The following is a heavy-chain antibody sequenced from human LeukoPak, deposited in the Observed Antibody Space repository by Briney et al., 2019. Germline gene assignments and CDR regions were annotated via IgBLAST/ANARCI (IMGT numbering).Heavy chain of an antibody. J-gene: IGHJ4*02. V-gene: IGHV3-33*01. Sequence: GGSLRLSCAASGFPFSGSGMHWVRQAPGKGLEWVAIVWYDGSNQYYADSVKGRFTISRDNSKNTVDLQMNSLRVEDTAVYFCARDKDTPATAQPQRGYFESWGQGTLVTVSA. CDR2: VWYDGSNQ. CDR1: GFPFSGSG. D-gene: IGHD2-21*02. CDR3: ARDKDTPATAQPQRGYFES.